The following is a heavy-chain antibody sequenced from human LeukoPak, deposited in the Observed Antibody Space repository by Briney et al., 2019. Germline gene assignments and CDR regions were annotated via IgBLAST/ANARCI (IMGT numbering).Heavy chain of an antibody. CDR3: ARHGYSSGWASEYFQH. V-gene: IGHV4-59*08. J-gene: IGHJ1*01. Sequence: PSETLSLTCTVSGGSISSYYWSWIRQPPGKGLEWIGYIYYSGSTNYNPSLKSRVTISVDTSKNQFSLKLSSVTAADTAVYYCARHGYSSGWASEYFQHWGQGTLVTVSS. CDR2: IYYSGST. D-gene: IGHD6-19*01. CDR1: GGSISSYY.